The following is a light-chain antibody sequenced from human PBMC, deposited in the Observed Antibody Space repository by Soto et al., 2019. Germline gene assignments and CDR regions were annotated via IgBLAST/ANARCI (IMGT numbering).Light chain of an antibody. CDR1: ESIRPY. CDR3: QQRSNWPIT. V-gene: IGKV3-11*01. Sequence: EIVLTQSPATLSLSPGERATLSCRASESIRPYLAWYQQKTGKAPRILIYDASTRATGIPARFSGSGSGTDFTLTIGSLEPEDFAIYYCQQRSNWPITFGQGTRLEIK. J-gene: IGKJ5*01. CDR2: DAS.